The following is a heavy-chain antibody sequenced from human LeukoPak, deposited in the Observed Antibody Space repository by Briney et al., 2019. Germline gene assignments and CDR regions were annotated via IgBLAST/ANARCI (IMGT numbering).Heavy chain of an antibody. Sequence: GGSLRLSCAASGFTFSSDWMSWVRQAPGKGLEYVANIKEDGSEKYYVDSVKGRFTISRDNTKNSLYLQMNSLRGEDTAVYYCVRDGHQGIFTWCWGQGTLVTVSS. D-gene: IGHD2-15*01. CDR3: VRDGHQGIFTWC. CDR1: GFTFSSDW. CDR2: IKEDGSEK. V-gene: IGHV3-7*05. J-gene: IGHJ4*02.